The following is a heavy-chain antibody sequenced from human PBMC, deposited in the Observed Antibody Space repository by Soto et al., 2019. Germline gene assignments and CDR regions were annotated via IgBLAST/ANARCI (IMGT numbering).Heavy chain of an antibody. CDR1: GFTFSSYG. D-gene: IGHD4-17*01. CDR3: ARDGDYAIGGTLDY. Sequence: GGSLRLSCAASGFTFSSYGMHWVRQAPGKGLEWVAVIWYDGSNKYYADSVKGRFTISRDNSKNTLYLQMNSLRAEDTAVYYCARDGDYAIGGTLDYWSQGTLDTVSS. CDR2: IWYDGSNK. J-gene: IGHJ4*02. V-gene: IGHV3-33*01.